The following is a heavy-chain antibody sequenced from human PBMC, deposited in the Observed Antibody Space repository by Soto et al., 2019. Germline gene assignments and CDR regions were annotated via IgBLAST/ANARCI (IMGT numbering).Heavy chain of an antibody. Sequence: QVQLVQSGAEVKKPGASVKVSCKASGYTFTSYGISWVRQAPGQGLEWMGWISAYNGNTTYAQKLQGRVTMTTDTATSTASRELRSLRSDDTAVYYCARDRGAYGMDVWGQGTTVTVSS. CDR3: ARDRGAYGMDV. CDR2: ISAYNGNT. J-gene: IGHJ6*02. V-gene: IGHV1-18*01. CDR1: GYTFTSYG.